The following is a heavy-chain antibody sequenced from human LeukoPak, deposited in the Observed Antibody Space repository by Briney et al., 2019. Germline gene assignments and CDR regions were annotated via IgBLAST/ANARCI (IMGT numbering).Heavy chain of an antibody. CDR2: IYYSGST. V-gene: IGHV4-59*01. CDR1: GGSISSYY. J-gene: IGHJ4*02. D-gene: IGHD3-16*01. Sequence: PSETLSLTCTVSGGSISSYYWSWIRQPPGKGLEWIGYIYYSGSTNYNPSLKSRVTISVDASKNQFSLKLSSVTAEDTAVYYCARFIPGDWGFDYWGQGTLVTVSS. CDR3: ARFIPGDWGFDY.